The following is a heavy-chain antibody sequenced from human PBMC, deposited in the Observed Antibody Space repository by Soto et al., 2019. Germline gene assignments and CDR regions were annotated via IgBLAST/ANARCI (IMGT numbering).Heavy chain of an antibody. J-gene: IGHJ4*02. CDR3: AKVAQYDILTGYYKIFDY. D-gene: IGHD3-9*01. V-gene: IGHV3-23*01. Sequence: GGSLRLSCAASGFTFSSYAMSWVRQAPGKGLEWVSAISGSGGSTYYADSVKGRFTISRDNSKNTLYLQMNSLRAEDTAVYYCAKVAQYDILTGYYKIFDYWGQGTLVTVSS. CDR2: ISGSGGST. CDR1: GFTFSSYA.